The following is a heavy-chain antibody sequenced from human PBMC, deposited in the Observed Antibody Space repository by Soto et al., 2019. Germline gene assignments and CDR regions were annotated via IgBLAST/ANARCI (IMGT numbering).Heavy chain of an antibody. V-gene: IGHV4-34*01. CDR1: GGSFSGYY. CDR2: INHSGST. Sequence: SETLSLTCAVYGGSFSGYYWSWIRQPPGKGLEWIGEINHSGSTNYNPSLKSRVTISVDTSKNQFSLKLSSVTAADTAVYYCARVTHIVGATPNYYYYGMDVWGQGTTVTVSS. CDR3: ARVTHIVGATPNYYYYGMDV. J-gene: IGHJ6*02. D-gene: IGHD1-26*01.